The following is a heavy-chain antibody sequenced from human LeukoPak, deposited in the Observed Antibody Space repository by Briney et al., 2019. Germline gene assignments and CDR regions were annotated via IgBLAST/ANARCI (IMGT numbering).Heavy chain of an antibody. CDR1: GFSFSDFG. Sequence: GRSLRLSCAASGFSFSDFGMHGVRQGPGKGLEWVAIISHDGNNKYYAVSVKGRFTISRDNSRNTVYLQMNSVRADDTAVYYCAKDFVGDIPNVEYSFDSWGQGTQVTVFS. V-gene: IGHV3-30*18. CDR3: AKDFVGDIPNVEYSFDS. D-gene: IGHD3-10*01. J-gene: IGHJ4*02. CDR2: ISHDGNNK.